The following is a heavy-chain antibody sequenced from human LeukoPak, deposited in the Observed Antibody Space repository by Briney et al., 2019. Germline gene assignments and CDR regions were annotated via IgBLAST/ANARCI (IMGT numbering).Heavy chain of an antibody. D-gene: IGHD3-22*01. CDR3: ARVVITTSKHDAFDI. V-gene: IGHV1-18*01. J-gene: IGHJ3*02. CDR2: NSAYNGNT. Sequence: ASVKVSCKASGYTFTNYGISWVRQAAGQRVEWMGWNSAYNGNTNYAENLQGRVTMTTDTSTSTAYMELRSLRSDDTAVYYCARVVITTSKHDAFDIWGQGTMVTVSS. CDR1: GYTFTNYG.